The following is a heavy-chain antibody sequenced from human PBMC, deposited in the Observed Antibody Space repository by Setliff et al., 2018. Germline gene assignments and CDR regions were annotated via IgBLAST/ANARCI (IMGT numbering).Heavy chain of an antibody. J-gene: IGHJ4*02. V-gene: IGHV4-4*08. Sequence: SETLSLTCTVSGGSISGDSWSWIRQPPGKGLEWIGYSSTSGCTNCNPSLESRVTTSLDTSKNQFSLKLSSVTAADTAMYYCARGRLGTRGWWELLGLDYWGQGILVTVSS. CDR2: SSTSGCT. CDR3: ARGRLGTRGWWELLGLDY. D-gene: IGHD1-26*01. CDR1: GGSISGDS.